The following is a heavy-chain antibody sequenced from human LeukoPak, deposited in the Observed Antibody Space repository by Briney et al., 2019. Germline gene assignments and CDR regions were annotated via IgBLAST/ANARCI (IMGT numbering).Heavy chain of an antibody. J-gene: IGHJ4*02. D-gene: IGHD5-24*01. V-gene: IGHV3-74*01. CDR2: INSDGSST. Sequence: GGSLRLSCAASGFTFSSYWMHWVRQAPGKGLVRVSRINSDGSSTSYADSVKGRFTISRDNAKNTLYLQMNSLRAEDTAVYYCARGNPRDGYNDYFDYWGQGTLVTVSS. CDR1: GFTFSSYW. CDR3: ARGNPRDGYNDYFDY.